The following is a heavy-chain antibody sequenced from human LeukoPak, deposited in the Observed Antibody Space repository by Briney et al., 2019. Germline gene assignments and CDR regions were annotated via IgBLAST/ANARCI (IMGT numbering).Heavy chain of an antibody. CDR3: ARGRYGGGWYDY. Sequence: PSETLSLTCTVSGGSFGTYYWSWIRQPPGKGLEYIAYIYYTGSTDYNPSFKSRVRMSLDTSKNQFSLVLNSVTAADTAVYYCARGRYGGGWYDYWGQGTLVTVSS. V-gene: IGHV4-59*01. J-gene: IGHJ4*01. D-gene: IGHD6-19*01. CDR2: IYYTGST. CDR1: GGSFGTYY.